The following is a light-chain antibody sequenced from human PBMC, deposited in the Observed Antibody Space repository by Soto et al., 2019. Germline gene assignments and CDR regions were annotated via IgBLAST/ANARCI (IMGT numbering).Light chain of an antibody. V-gene: IGLV2-23*01. CDR3: CSYAGPTYDV. CDR1: SSDVGNYNL. CDR2: EGS. Sequence: QSALTQPASVSGSPGQSITISCTGTSSDVGNYNLVSWYQHHPGKAPKLMIYEGSRWPSGVSNRFSGSKSGNTASLTISGLQAEDEADYYCCSYAGPTYDVFGTGTKVTVL. J-gene: IGLJ1*01.